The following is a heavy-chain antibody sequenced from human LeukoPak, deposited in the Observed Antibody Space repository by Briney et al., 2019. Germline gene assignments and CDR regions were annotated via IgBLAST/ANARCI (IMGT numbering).Heavy chain of an antibody. J-gene: IGHJ4*02. D-gene: IGHD3-10*01. Sequence: PGGSLRLSXAASGFTFSSYEMNWVRQAPGKGLEWVSYISSSGSTIYYADSVKGRFTISRDNAKTSAYLQMNSLRSDDTAVYYCASAGSLDYWGQGTLVTVSS. CDR2: ISSSGSTI. CDR3: ASAGSLDY. V-gene: IGHV3-48*03. CDR1: GFTFSSYE.